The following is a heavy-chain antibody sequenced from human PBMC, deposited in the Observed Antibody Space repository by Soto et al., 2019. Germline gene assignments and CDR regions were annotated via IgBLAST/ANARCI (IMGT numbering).Heavy chain of an antibody. J-gene: IGHJ4*02. D-gene: IGHD4-17*01. CDR2: IGGDTSYT. V-gene: IGHV3-23*01. CDR1: GFTFTDYY. Sequence: GGSLRLSCVASGFTFTDYYMTWVRQAPGKGLEWVSSIGGDTSYTYYADSVKGRFTISRDKSKNTVFLQMNSLRADDTAVYHCAKDPNGDYVGAFDSWGQGTLVTVSS. CDR3: AKDPNGDYVGAFDS.